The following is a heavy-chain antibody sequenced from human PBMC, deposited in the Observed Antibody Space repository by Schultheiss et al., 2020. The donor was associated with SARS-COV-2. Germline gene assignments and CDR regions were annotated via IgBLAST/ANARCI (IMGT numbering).Heavy chain of an antibody. CDR1: GYTFTSYD. Sequence: ASVKVSCKASGYTFTSYDINWVRQATGQGLEWMGWMNPNSGNTGYAQKFQGRVTMTRNTSISTAYMELSSLRSEDTAVYYCARGVALGANGNVGVDYWGQGTLVTVSS. CDR2: MNPNSGNT. CDR3: ARGVALGANGNVGVDY. D-gene: IGHD1-26*01. V-gene: IGHV1-8*01. J-gene: IGHJ4*02.